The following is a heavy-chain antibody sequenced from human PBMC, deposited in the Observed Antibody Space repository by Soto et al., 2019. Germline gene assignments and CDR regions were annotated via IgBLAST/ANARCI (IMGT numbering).Heavy chain of an antibody. CDR1: GGSFSSYY. V-gene: IGHV4-59*08. D-gene: IGHD2-2*01. J-gene: IGHJ6*03. CDR3: AGRDCSGTNCYYLDYYYMDV. Sequence: QVLLQESGPGLVRPSETLSLTCTVSGGSFSSYYWTWIRQSPGKGLEWIGYIYYSGSTDYNPSLRGRLAISIDTSKNQFSLRLNSMTAADTAVYYCAGRDCSGTNCYYLDYYYMDVWGKGTTVTVSS. CDR2: IYYSGST.